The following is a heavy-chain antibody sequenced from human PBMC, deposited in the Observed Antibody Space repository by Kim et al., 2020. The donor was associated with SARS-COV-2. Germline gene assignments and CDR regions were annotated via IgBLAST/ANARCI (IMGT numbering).Heavy chain of an antibody. CDR3: ARARGENQLVDY. D-gene: IGHD7-27*01. J-gene: IGHJ4*02. Sequence: SVKVSCKASGGTLSSYGIIWVRQAPGQGLEWMGRIIPLLGVTNYAQKFQGRVTITADKSMSTSYMELTSLRSEDTAVYFCARARGENQLVDYGGQGTL. CDR1: GGTLSSYG. CDR2: IIPLLGVT. V-gene: IGHV1-69*04.